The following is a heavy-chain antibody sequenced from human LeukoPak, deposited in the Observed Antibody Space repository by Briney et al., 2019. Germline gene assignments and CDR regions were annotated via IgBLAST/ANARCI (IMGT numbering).Heavy chain of an antibody. CDR1: GGSISPYY. CDR2: IYYSGST. CDR3: ARSGIVATNWFDP. D-gene: IGHD1-26*01. J-gene: IGHJ5*02. Sequence: SETLSLTCTVSGGSISPYYWSWIRQPPGKGLEWIGYIYYSGSTNYNPSLKSRVTISLDTSKNQFSLKLSSVTAADTAVYYCARSGIVATNWFDPWGQGTLVTVSS. V-gene: IGHV4-59*01.